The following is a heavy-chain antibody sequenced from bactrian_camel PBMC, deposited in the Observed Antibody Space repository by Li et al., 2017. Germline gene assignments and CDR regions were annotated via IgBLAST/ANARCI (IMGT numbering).Heavy chain of an antibody. V-gene: IGHV3S1*01. Sequence: HVQLVESGGGSVQVGGSLTLSCVASRDTIGRYCMGWFRQIPDKEREGVAAMYNRLVLKSYYSDSVKDRFTISLDNDKNTLHLQLIRLKPEDTAIYYCAKGPGYYSEWDAWGQGTQVTVS. D-gene: IGHD4*01. CDR3: AKGPGYYSEWDA. CDR2: MYNRLVLKS. CDR1: RDTIGRYC. J-gene: IGHJ6*01.